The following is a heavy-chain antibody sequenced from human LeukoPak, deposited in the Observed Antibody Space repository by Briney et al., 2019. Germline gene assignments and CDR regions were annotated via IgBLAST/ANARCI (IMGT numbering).Heavy chain of an antibody. V-gene: IGHV4-39*07. CDR3: ARVAEPYNWFDP. D-gene: IGHD1-14*01. J-gene: IGHJ5*02. CDR2: IYYSGST. CDR1: GGSISSSSYY. Sequence: SETLSLTCTVSGGSISSSSYYWGWIRQPPGKGPEWIGSIYYSGSTYYNPSLKSRVTISVDTSKNQFSLKLSSVTAADTAVYYCARVAEPYNWFDPWGQGTLVTVSS.